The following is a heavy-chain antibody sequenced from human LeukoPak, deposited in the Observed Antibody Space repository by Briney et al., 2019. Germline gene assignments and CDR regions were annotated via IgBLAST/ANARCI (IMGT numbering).Heavy chain of an antibody. CDR3: ARGGDRRGFDY. CDR1: GASISSYY. Sequence: PSETLSLTCSVSGASISSYYWSWMRQPPGKGLEWIGYISNSGSTNYNPSLKSRVTISVDTSKNQLSLKLSSVTAADTAVYYCARGGDRRGFDYWGQGTLVTVSS. J-gene: IGHJ4*02. V-gene: IGHV4-59*01. D-gene: IGHD1-14*01. CDR2: ISNSGST.